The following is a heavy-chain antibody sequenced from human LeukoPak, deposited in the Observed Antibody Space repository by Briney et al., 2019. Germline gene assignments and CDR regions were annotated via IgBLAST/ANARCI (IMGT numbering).Heavy chain of an antibody. J-gene: IGHJ3*01. CDR1: GGSFSSYY. D-gene: IGHD2/OR15-2a*01. Sequence: PSETMSLTCIVSGGSFSSYYWSWIRQPPGKGLEWIAYIYYSGSTNYNPSLKSRVTISLDTSKNQFSLKLSSVTAADTAIYYCARVLSQYYLDLWGQGTMVTVSS. CDR3: ARVLSQYYLDL. CDR2: IYYSGST. V-gene: IGHV4-59*13.